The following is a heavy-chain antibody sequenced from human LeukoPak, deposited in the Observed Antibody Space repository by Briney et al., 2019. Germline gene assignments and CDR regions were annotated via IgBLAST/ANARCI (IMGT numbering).Heavy chain of an antibody. D-gene: IGHD5-18*01. V-gene: IGHV4-34*01. J-gene: IGHJ4*02. CDR1: GGSFSGYY. CDR2: INHSGST. Sequence: SETLSLTCAVYGGSFSGYYWSWIRQPPGKGLEWIGEINHSGSTNYNPSLKSRVTISVDTSKNQFSLKLSSVTAADTAVYYCARAGDIAMAYPAYFDYWGQGTPVTVSS. CDR3: ARAGDIAMAYPAYFDY.